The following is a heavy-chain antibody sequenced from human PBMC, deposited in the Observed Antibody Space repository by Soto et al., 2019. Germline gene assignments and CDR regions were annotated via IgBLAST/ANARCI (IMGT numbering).Heavy chain of an antibody. CDR1: GFTFSSYW. CDR3: ASLSVTTYPADY. Sequence: PGGSLRLSCAASGFTFSSYWMSWVRQAPGKGLEWVANIKQDGSDTCYVDSVKGRFTISRDNAKNTLYLQMNSLRAEDTAVYYCASLSVTTYPADYWGQGTLVTVSS. D-gene: IGHD4-17*01. CDR2: IKQDGSDT. J-gene: IGHJ4*02. V-gene: IGHV3-7*01.